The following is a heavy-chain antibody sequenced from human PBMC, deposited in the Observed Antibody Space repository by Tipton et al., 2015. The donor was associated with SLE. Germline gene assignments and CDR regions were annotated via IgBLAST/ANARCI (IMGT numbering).Heavy chain of an antibody. D-gene: IGHD3-9*01. Sequence: TLSLTCTVSGGSISTYYWSWIRQPPKQGLEWIGWIYHTGSTNYNPSLKSRVTISVDTSKNQFSLRLSSVTAADTAVYYCARDSPGDFDWFDAFDIWGQGTMVTVSS. J-gene: IGHJ3*02. CDR1: GGSISTYY. V-gene: IGHV4-59*01. CDR2: IYHTGST. CDR3: ARDSPGDFDWFDAFDI.